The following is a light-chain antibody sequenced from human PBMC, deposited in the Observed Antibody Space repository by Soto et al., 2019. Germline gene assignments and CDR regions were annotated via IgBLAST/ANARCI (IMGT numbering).Light chain of an antibody. CDR2: YIS. CDR3: QQHNQWPIT. V-gene: IGKV3D-15*01. Sequence: EIVMPQSPATLSVSPGETASLSCRASQSAGNFLAWYQQKPGQAPRPLIYYISTRATGIPARFSGSGSGTEFTLTINSLQSEDSAVYYCQQHNQWPITVGQGTRLEIK. CDR1: QSAGNF. J-gene: IGKJ5*01.